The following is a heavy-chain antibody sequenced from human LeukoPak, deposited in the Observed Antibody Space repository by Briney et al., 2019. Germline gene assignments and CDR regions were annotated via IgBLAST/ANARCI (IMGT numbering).Heavy chain of an antibody. J-gene: IGHJ4*02. V-gene: IGHV1-46*01. CDR3: AGEAAAGTFGY. CDR1: GYTFTSYY. CDR2: INPSGGST. Sequence: ASVKVSCKASGYTFTSYYMHWVRQAPGQGLEWMGIINPSGGSTSYAQKFQGRVTMTRDTSTSTVYMELSSLRSEDTAVYYCAGEAAAGTFGYWGQGTLVTVSS. D-gene: IGHD6-13*01.